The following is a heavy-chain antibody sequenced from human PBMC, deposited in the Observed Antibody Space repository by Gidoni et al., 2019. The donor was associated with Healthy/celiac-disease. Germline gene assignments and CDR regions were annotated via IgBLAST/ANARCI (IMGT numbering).Heavy chain of an antibody. CDR3: AVGLLGGPTGAFDI. CDR2: IYTSGST. CDR1: GGSISSGSYY. Sequence: QVQLQESGPGLVKPSQTLSLTCTVSGGSISSGSYYWSWIRQPAGKGLEWIGRIYTSGSTNYNPSLKSRVTISVDTSKNQFSLKLSSVTAADTAVYYCAVGLLGGPTGAFDIWGQGTMVTVSS. V-gene: IGHV4-61*02. D-gene: IGHD2-15*01. J-gene: IGHJ3*02.